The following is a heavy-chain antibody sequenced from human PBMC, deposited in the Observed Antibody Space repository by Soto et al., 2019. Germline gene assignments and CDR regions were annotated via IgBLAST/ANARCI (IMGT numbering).Heavy chain of an antibody. CDR3: ARPDQSAAGIFDY. Sequence: PSETLSLTCTVSGGSISSSSYYWGWIRQPPGKGLEWIGSIYYSGSTYYNPSLKSRVTISVDTSKNQFSLKLSSVTAADTAVYYCARPDQSAAGIFDYWGQGTLVTAPQ. J-gene: IGHJ4*02. D-gene: IGHD6-13*01. V-gene: IGHV4-39*01. CDR1: GGSISSSSYY. CDR2: IYYSGST.